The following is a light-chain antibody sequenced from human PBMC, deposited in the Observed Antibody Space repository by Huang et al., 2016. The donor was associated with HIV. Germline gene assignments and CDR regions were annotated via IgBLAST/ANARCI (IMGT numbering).Light chain of an antibody. CDR1: QSVGSH. CDR2: DTS. V-gene: IGKV3-11*01. Sequence: EVMLTQSPSILSLSLGGTGTISCKASQSVGSHVAWYQQRPGQSPRLLLYDTSNRAAGIPTRFSGSGSGTDFTLTISGLESGDLGVFYCQQRSTWPLTFGGGTKVA. CDR3: QQRSTWPLT. J-gene: IGKJ4*01.